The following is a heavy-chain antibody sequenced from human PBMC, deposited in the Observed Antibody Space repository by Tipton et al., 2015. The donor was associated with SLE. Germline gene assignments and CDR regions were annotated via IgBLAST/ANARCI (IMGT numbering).Heavy chain of an antibody. J-gene: IGHJ4*02. CDR1: GFTFSLYS. Sequence: SLRLSCAASGFTFSLYSMDWVRQAPGKGLEWVAVISYDGSNKYYADSVKGRFTISRDNSKNTLYLQMNSLRAEDTAVYYCARYSYGSGSYYFDYWGQGTLVTVSS. CDR3: ARYSYGSGSYYFDY. V-gene: IGHV3-30*03. D-gene: IGHD3-10*01. CDR2: ISYDGSNK.